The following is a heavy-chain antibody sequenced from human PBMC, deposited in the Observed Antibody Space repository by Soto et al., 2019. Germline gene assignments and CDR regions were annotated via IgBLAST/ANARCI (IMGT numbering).Heavy chain of an antibody. CDR3: ADFLLEVATIRS. J-gene: IGHJ4*02. D-gene: IGHD5-12*01. V-gene: IGHV4-61*08. CDR2: IYYTGIA. CDR1: GDSVTTGDYY. Sequence: SETLSLTCSVSGDSVTTGDYYWTWIRQPPGKGLEWIGHIYYTGIAKYNPSLESRVIISQDTSKNQFSLRLTSVTTADTAVYFCADFLLEVATIRSWGQGMRVTVSS.